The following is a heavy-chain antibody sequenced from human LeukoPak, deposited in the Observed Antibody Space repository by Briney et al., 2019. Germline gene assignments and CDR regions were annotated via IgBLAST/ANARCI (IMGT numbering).Heavy chain of an antibody. CDR1: GFTFSSYS. D-gene: IGHD3-22*01. CDR3: ARDHDYYDSSGNFDY. J-gene: IGHJ4*02. V-gene: IGHV3-21*01. Sequence: GGSLRLSCAASGFTFSSYSMNWVRQAPGKGLEWVSSISSSSSYIYYADSVKGRFTISRDNAKNSLYRQMNSLRAEDTAVYYCARDHDYYDSSGNFDYWGQGTLVTVSS. CDR2: ISSSSSYI.